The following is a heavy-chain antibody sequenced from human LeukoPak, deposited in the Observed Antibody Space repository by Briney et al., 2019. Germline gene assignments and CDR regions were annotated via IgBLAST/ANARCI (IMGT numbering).Heavy chain of an antibody. V-gene: IGHV4-59*01. CDR2: IYYSGST. CDR3: ARGPVSYSIVCYFNH. D-gene: IGHD6-19*01. CDR1: GGSISSYY. J-gene: IGHJ4*02. Sequence: SETLSLTCTVSGGSISSYYWSWIRQPPGKGLEWIGYIYYSGSTNYNPSLKSRVTISVDTSKNQFSLKLSSVTGAGTAVYYCARGPVSYSIVCYFNHWGQGTLVTLSS.